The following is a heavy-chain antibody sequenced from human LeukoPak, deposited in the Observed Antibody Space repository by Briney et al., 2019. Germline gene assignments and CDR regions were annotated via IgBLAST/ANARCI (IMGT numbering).Heavy chain of an antibody. J-gene: IGHJ4*02. CDR2: INTHKGNT. CDR1: ASTFTTYG. V-gene: IGHV1-18*04. CDR3: ATYFSGSGSFTTQFDH. Sequence: ASVKVSCKTSASTFTTYGITWVRQAPGQGLKWMGWINTHKGNTYFSREFQDRVFLTTDASTTTAYMELRSPRSDDTAIYYCATYFSGSGSFTTQFDHWGQGTLVTVSS. D-gene: IGHD3-10*01.